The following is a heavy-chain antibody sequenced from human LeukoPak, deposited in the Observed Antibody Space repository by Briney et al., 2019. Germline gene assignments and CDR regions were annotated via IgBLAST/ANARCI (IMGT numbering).Heavy chain of an antibody. J-gene: IGHJ3*02. CDR2: IRYDGSNK. CDR1: GFTFSSYG. Sequence: GGSLRLSCAASGFTFSSYGMHWVRQAPGKGLEWVAFIRYDGSNKYYADSVKGRFTISRDNSKNTLYLQMNSLRAEDTAVYYCAKALGRFGELLSHDAFDIWGQGTMVTVSS. D-gene: IGHD3-10*01. CDR3: AKALGRFGELLSHDAFDI. V-gene: IGHV3-30*02.